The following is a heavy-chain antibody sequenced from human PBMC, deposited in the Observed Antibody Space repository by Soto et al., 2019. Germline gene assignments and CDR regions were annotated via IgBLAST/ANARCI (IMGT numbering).Heavy chain of an antibody. CDR2: ISGSGSTK. Sequence: GAPRLSGEGSGGKVTSSAWRWDRQDTGKGLEWVSYISGSGSTKYYADSVKGRFTVSRDNAKNSLYLQMNSLRAEDTAVYYCARASLFLSIAAAGSLDYWVQGTLVTGSS. V-gene: IGHV3-48*04. D-gene: IGHD6-13*01. J-gene: IGHJ4*02. CDR3: ARASLFLSIAAAGSLDY. CDR1: GGKVTSSA.